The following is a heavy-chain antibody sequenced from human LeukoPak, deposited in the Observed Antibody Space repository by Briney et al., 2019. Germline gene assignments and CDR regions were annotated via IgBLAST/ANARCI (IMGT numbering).Heavy chain of an antibody. CDR2: IKEDGSEQ. CDR3: ARWNNDWEFDY. CDR1: GFTFSSFW. Sequence: VGSLRLSCAASGFTFSSFWMTWVRQAPGKGLEWVAHIKEDGSEQYYVDSMKGRFTISRDNARNSLSLQMNSLRAEDTAVYYCARWNNDWEFDYWGQGTLVSVFS. D-gene: IGHD1/OR15-1a*01. V-gene: IGHV3-7*05. J-gene: IGHJ4*02.